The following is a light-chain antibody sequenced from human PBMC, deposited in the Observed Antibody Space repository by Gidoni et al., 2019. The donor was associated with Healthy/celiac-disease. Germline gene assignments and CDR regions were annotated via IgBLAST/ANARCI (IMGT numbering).Light chain of an antibody. CDR2: GAS. CDR1: QSVSSSY. Sequence: DIVLTQSPGTLSFSQGERATLACRASQSVSSSYLAWYQQKPGQAPRLLIYGASSRATGIPDRFSGSGSGTDFTLTISRLEPEDFAVYYCQQYGSSPVVTFGQGTKLEIK. V-gene: IGKV3-20*01. J-gene: IGKJ2*01. CDR3: QQYGSSPVVT.